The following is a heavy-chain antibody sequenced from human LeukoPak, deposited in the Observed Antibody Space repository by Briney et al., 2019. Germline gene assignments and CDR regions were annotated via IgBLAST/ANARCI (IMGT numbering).Heavy chain of an antibody. CDR3: AKARRPHTTVTISLDY. V-gene: IGHV3-33*06. J-gene: IGHJ4*02. CDR1: GFTFRSYG. D-gene: IGHD4-17*01. CDR2: IWFDGSDK. Sequence: GRSLRLSCAASGFTFRSYGMHWVRQAPGKGLEWVALIWFDGSDKSYADSVKGRFTISRDNPKNTLYLQMNSLRAEDTAVYYCAKARRPHTTVTISLDYWGQGTLVTVSS.